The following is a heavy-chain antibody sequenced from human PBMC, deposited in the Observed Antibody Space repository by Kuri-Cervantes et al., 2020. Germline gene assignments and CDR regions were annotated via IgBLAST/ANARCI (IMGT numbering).Heavy chain of an antibody. CDR2: INAGNGNT. J-gene: IGHJ4*02. CDR3: ARGRGEDFDY. CDR1: GYTFTSYA. Sequence: ASVKVSCKASGYTFTSYAMHWVRQAPGQRLEWMGWINAGNGNTKYSQKLQGRVTITRDTSASTAYMELSSLRSEDTAVYYCARGRGEDFDYWGQGTLVTVSS. D-gene: IGHD6-25*01. V-gene: IGHV1-3*01.